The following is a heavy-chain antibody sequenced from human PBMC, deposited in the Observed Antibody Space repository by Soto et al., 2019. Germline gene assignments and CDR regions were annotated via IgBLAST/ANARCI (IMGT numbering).Heavy chain of an antibody. CDR1: GFTVSSNY. CDR2: IYSGGST. V-gene: IGHV3-53*01. Sequence: GGSLRLSCAASGFTVSSNYMSWVRQAPGKGLEGVSVIYSGGSTYYADSVKGRFTISRDNSKNTLYLQMNSLRAEDTAVYYCARAGDCGGDCYSGAFDIWGQGTMVTVSS. J-gene: IGHJ3*02. D-gene: IGHD2-21*02. CDR3: ARAGDCGGDCYSGAFDI.